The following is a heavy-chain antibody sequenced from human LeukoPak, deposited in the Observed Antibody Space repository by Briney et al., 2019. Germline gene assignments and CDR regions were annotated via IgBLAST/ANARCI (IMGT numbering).Heavy chain of an antibody. CDR2: FNHNWGA. D-gene: IGHD6-19*01. CDR3: AVPSSSGRGGFDP. CDR1: SGSFSGYY. V-gene: IGHV4-34*01. J-gene: IGHJ5*02. Sequence: SETLSLTCAVYSGSFSGYYWTWFRQPPGKGLEWIGEFNHNWGAKYNPSLKSRVTISVDTSKNQFSLKLNSVTAADTAVYYCAVPSSSGRGGFDPWGQGTLVTVSS.